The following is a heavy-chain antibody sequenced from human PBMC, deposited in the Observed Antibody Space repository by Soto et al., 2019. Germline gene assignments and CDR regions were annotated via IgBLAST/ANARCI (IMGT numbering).Heavy chain of an antibody. CDR3: AGGVATLLA. D-gene: IGHD5-12*01. Sequence: EVQLVESGGGLVQPGGSLRLSCAASGFTFSTYWMHWVRQVPGKGLVWVSRINSDGSTTSYADSVKGRFTISRDNAKNSLFLQMNSLRAEDTAVYYCAGGVATLLAWGQGTLVTVSS. J-gene: IGHJ5*02. CDR2: INSDGSTT. V-gene: IGHV3-74*01. CDR1: GFTFSTYW.